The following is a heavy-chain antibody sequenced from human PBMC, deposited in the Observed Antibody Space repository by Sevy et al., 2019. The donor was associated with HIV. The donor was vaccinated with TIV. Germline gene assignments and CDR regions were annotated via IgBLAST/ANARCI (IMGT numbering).Heavy chain of an antibody. CDR3: ARGKSGYGYALNY. CDR1: GFTFSNYA. V-gene: IGHV3-23*01. Sequence: GGSLRLSCAASGFTFSNYAMNWVRQAPGKGLEWVSGISGSGGSGDKTNYADSVKGRFTISRDNFKNTLYLHMSSLRAEDTAVYYCARGKSGYGYALNYWGQGTLVTVSS. J-gene: IGHJ4*02. D-gene: IGHD5-18*01. CDR2: ISGSGGSGDKT.